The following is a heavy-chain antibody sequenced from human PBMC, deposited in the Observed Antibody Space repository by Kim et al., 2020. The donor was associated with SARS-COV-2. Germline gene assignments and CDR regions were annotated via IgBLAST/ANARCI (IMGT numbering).Heavy chain of an antibody. D-gene: IGHD1-26*01. CDR1: GFTFSTYA. V-gene: IGHV3-30-3*01. J-gene: IGHJ6*02. CDR2: ISYDGSNK. Sequence: GGSLRLSCAASGFTFSTYAMHWVRQAPGKGLEWVALISYDGSNKYYADSVKGRFTISRDNSKNTLYLQRSSLRAEDTAVYYCARSQYGSYYYGMDVWGQ. CDR3: ARSQYGSYYYGMDV.